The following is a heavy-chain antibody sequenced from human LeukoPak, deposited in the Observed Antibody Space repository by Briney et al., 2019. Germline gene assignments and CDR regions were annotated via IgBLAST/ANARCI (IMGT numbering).Heavy chain of an antibody. D-gene: IGHD4-11*01. CDR3: ARDEGLQSHFEF. CDR1: GDSFNEYY. J-gene: IGHJ4*02. Sequence: SYTLSLTCTVSGDSFNEYYWNWIQPPPPKGLEWIGYIYHNGNSNYSPSLNSRFSIHVDTSKNQLSLTLTALTDRHTPVYYCARDEGLQSHFEFWGQGALVTVSS. V-gene: IGHV4-59*12. CDR2: IYHNGNS.